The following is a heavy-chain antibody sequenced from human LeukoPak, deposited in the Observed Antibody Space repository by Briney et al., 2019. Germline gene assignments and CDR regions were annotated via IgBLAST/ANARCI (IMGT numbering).Heavy chain of an antibody. CDR2: IIPILGIA. CDR3: ARGNTGSSPVDY. J-gene: IGHJ4*02. Sequence: SVKVSCKASGGTFSSYAISWVRQAPGQGLEWMGRIIPILGIANYAQKFQGRVTITADKSTSTAYMELSSPRSEDTAVYYCARGNTGSSPVDYWGQGTLVTVSS. V-gene: IGHV1-69*04. CDR1: GGTFSSYA. D-gene: IGHD6-13*01.